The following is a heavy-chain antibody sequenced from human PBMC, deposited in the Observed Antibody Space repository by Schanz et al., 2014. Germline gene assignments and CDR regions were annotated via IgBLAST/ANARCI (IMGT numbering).Heavy chain of an antibody. V-gene: IGHV1-18*01. Sequence: QVQLVQSGPEVKKPGASVRVSCKASGYTFTTYAMSWVRQAPGQGLEWVGWISVYTGNTKYGQKVQGRVTMTADTSTSTAYMELKSRRSDDTAVYYCAKAEYDILTDCYSRLDAWGQGTLVTVSS. CDR1: GYTFTTYA. CDR3: AKAEYDILTDCYSRLDA. J-gene: IGHJ5*02. CDR2: ISVYTGNT. D-gene: IGHD3-9*01.